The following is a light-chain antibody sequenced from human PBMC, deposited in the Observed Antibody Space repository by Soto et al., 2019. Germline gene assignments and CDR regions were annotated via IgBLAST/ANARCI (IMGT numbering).Light chain of an antibody. CDR3: QQYAGSPWT. V-gene: IGKV3-20*01. J-gene: IGKJ1*01. CDR1: QSISDT. CDR2: GAS. Sequence: EIVLTQSPGTLSLSPGGRATLSCRASQSISDTLAWYQQKPGQAPRLLIYGASSRATGIPDGFSGSGSGTDFTLIISRLEPEDFAVYYCQQYAGSPWTFGQGTKVNIK.